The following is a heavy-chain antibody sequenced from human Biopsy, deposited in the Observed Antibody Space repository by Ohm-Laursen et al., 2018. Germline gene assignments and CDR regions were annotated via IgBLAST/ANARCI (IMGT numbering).Heavy chain of an antibody. CDR1: GGSISRSSYY. J-gene: IGHJ6*02. V-gene: IGHV4-39*07. CDR3: ARATNSTGWPYYYFYGMDV. CDR2: IYYSGST. Sequence: VTLSFTCTVTGGSISRSSYYWDWIRQPPGKGLKGIGSIYYSGSTYYNPSLKSRVTISADRSKNQFSLKLNSVTAADTAVYYCARATNSTGWPYYYFYGMDVWGQGTTVTVSS. D-gene: IGHD2/OR15-2a*01.